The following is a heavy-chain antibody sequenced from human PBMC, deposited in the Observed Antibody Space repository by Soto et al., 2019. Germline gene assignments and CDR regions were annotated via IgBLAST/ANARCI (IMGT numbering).Heavy chain of an antibody. CDR3: ARQGEDIVVVVAANDSSYWYFDL. J-gene: IGHJ2*01. CDR1: GGSISSSSYY. D-gene: IGHD2-15*01. CDR2: IYYSGST. Sequence: QLQLQESGPGLVKPSETLSLTCTVSGGSISSSSYYWGWIRQPPGKGLEWIGSIYYSGSTYYNPSLKSRVTISVDTSKNQFSLKLSSVTAADTAVYYCARQGEDIVVVVAANDSSYWYFDLWGRGTLVTVSS. V-gene: IGHV4-39*01.